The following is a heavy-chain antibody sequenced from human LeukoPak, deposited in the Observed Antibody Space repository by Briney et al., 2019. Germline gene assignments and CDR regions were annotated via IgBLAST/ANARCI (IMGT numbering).Heavy chain of an antibody. Sequence: PSETLSLTCTVSGGSISSGSYYWSWIRQPPGKGLEWIGEINHSGSTNYNPSLKSRVTISVDTSKNQFSLKLSSVTAADTAVYYCASRRRPPPSSTQTPRYCSSTSCYAPRWFDPWGQGTLVTVSS. D-gene: IGHD2-2*01. CDR1: GGSISSGSYY. CDR2: INHSGST. CDR3: ASRRRPPPSSTQTPRYCSSTSCYAPRWFDP. J-gene: IGHJ5*02. V-gene: IGHV4-39*07.